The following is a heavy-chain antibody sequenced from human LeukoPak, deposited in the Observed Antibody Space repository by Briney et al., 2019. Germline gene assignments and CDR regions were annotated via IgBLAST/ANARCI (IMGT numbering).Heavy chain of an antibody. CDR2: IYLTGST. V-gene: IGHV4-4*07. D-gene: IGHD2-15*01. Sequence: SETLSLTWTVSGTSISNYYWSWIRQPGGKGLEWIGRIYLTGSTNYNPSLKSRVIMSVDKSKSQFSLKLSSVTAADTAVYYCARDLDFEVVSTSGDWFDPWGQGTLVTVSS. CDR3: ARDLDFEVVSTSGDWFDP. J-gene: IGHJ5*02. CDR1: GTSISNYY.